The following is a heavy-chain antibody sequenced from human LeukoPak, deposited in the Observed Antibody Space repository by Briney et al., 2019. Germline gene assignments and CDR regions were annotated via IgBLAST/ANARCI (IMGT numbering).Heavy chain of an antibody. D-gene: IGHD3-3*01. Sequence: SVKVSCKASGFTYPTSAMQWVRQARRQHLEWIGWIVLCSGNTVYSHKFHERVIITRDMSTSQVYMELDSLESEDTAVYYCAAQRGASLHDFWSTRLFDPWGQGTLVTVSS. CDR2: IVLCSGNT. CDR1: GFTYPTSA. CDR3: AAQRGASLHDFWSTRLFDP. V-gene: IGHV1-58*02. J-gene: IGHJ5*02.